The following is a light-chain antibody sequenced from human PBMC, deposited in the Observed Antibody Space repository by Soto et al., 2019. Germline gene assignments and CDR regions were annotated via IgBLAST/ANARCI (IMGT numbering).Light chain of an antibody. CDR1: SGHSSYA. CDR2: VNSDGNH. Sequence: QSVLTQPPSASASPGASVKLPCTLSSGHSSYAISWHQQQPEKGTRLLMKVNSDGNHNKGDGNPDRFSGSSSGAERYLTISSLQSEDESDYYCQTWGAGIVVFGRGTKLTVL. J-gene: IGLJ2*01. CDR3: QTWGAGIVV. V-gene: IGLV4-69*01.